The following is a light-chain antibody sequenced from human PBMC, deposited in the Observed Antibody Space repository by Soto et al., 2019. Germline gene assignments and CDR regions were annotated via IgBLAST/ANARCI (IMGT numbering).Light chain of an antibody. J-gene: IGKJ1*01. Sequence: EIVMTQSPATLSVSPGERATLSCRASQSVNNNLVWFQQKPGQAPRLLIYGASTRATGIPGRFSGSGFGTEFTLNISSLQSEDFAVYYCQQYNNWLWTFGQGTKVEIK. V-gene: IGKV3-15*01. CDR2: GAS. CDR1: QSVNNN. CDR3: QQYNNWLWT.